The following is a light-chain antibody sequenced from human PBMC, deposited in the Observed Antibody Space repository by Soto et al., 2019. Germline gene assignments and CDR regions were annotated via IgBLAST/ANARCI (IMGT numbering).Light chain of an antibody. Sequence: EIVLTQSPATLSLSPGERATLSCRASQSVSSYLAWYQQKPGQAPRLLIYDASNRATGIPARFSGSGSGTDFTLTISSLEPEDFAVYHCQQRSNWPFTFGPGTNVDIK. CDR2: DAS. CDR3: QQRSNWPFT. J-gene: IGKJ3*01. V-gene: IGKV3-11*01. CDR1: QSVSSY.